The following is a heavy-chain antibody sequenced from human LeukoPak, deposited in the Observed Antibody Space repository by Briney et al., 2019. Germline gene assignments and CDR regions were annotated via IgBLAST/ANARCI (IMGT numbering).Heavy chain of an antibody. D-gene: IGHD2-15*01. CDR2: IKQDGSEK. V-gene: IGHV3-7*01. J-gene: IGHJ4*02. CDR3: ARGGFGFGD. CDR1: GFTFNSYW. Sequence: GGSLRLSCAASGFTFNSYWMSWVRQAPGKGLEWVAKIKQDGSEKYYVDSVKGRFTVSRDNAKNSLFLQMNSLRAGDTAVYYCARGGFGFGDWGQGTLVTVSS.